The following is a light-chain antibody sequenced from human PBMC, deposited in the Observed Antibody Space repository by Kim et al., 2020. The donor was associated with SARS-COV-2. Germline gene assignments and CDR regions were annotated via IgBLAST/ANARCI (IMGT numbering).Light chain of an antibody. CDR1: SLRAYY. CDR3: NSRDSTGNHWV. Sequence: ALVQTATITSQGDSLRAYYASWYHRKRGQAPVLVIYAKNNRPSGIPDRFSGSSSENTASLTITGAQAEDEADYYCNSRDSTGNHWVFGGGTQLTVL. J-gene: IGLJ3*02. V-gene: IGLV3-19*01. CDR2: AKN.